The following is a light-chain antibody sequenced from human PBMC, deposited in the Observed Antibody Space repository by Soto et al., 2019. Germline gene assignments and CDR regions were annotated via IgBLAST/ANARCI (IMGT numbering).Light chain of an antibody. V-gene: IGKV3-15*01. CDR3: QQYNNWPPSESLWT. J-gene: IGKJ1*01. CDR2: GAS. CDR1: QSVSSN. Sequence: EIVMTQSPATLSVSPGERATLSCRASQSVSSNLAWYQQKPGQAPRLLIYGASTRATGIPARFSGSRSGTEFTLTISSLQSEDFAVYYFQQYNNWPPSESLWTFGQGTKVEIK.